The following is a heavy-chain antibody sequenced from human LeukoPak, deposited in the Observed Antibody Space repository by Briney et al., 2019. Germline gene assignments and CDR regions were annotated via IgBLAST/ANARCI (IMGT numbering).Heavy chain of an antibody. CDR3: AVEMATIISGAFDI. CDR1: GFTFRTYA. V-gene: IGHV3-48*04. D-gene: IGHD5-24*01. J-gene: IGHJ3*02. Sequence: GGSLRLSCAASGFTFRTYAMNWVRQAPGKELEWVSYISSSSSTVRYADSVKGRFTISRDNAKNSLSLQMNSLRAEDTAVYYCAVEMATIISGAFDIWGQGTLVTVSS. CDR2: ISSSSSTV.